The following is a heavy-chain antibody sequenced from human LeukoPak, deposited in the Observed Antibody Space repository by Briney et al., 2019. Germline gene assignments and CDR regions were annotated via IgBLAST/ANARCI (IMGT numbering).Heavy chain of an antibody. V-gene: IGHV3-43*02. CDR3: AKDPIAAAGMYYFGY. CDR1: GFTFDDYA. D-gene: IGHD6-13*01. J-gene: IGHJ4*02. Sequence: SGGSLRLSCAASGFTFDDYAMHWVRHAPGKGLEWVSLISGDGGSTYYADSVKGRFTISRDNSKNSLYLQMNSLRTEDTALYYCAKDPIAAAGMYYFGYWGQGTLVTVSS. CDR2: ISGDGGST.